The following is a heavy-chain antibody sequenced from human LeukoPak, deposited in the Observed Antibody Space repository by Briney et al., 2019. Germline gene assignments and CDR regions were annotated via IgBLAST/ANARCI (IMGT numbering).Heavy chain of an antibody. Sequence: ASVKVSCKASGYTFTSYYMHWVRQAPGQGLEWMGIFDPSGGSTSYAQKFQGRVTMTRDTSTSTVYMELSSLRSDDTAVYYCARGKPGIAAAGPPFDIWGQGTMVTVSS. CDR2: FDPSGGST. CDR1: GYTFTSYY. CDR3: ARGKPGIAAAGPPFDI. J-gene: IGHJ3*02. V-gene: IGHV1-46*01. D-gene: IGHD6-13*01.